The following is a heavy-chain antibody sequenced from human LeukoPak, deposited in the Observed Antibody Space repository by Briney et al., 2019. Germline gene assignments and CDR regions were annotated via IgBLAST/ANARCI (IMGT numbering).Heavy chain of an antibody. Sequence: ASVKVSCKASSYTFTRYGISWVRQAPGQGLEWMGWISGSNGNTNYAQKFQGRVSMTADTSTSAAYMELRSLRSDDTAVYYCARSGRGTYYYFDLWGQGTLVTVSS. V-gene: IGHV1-18*01. CDR1: SYTFTRYG. CDR2: ISGSNGNT. CDR3: ARSGRGTYYYFDL. J-gene: IGHJ4*02. D-gene: IGHD1-26*01.